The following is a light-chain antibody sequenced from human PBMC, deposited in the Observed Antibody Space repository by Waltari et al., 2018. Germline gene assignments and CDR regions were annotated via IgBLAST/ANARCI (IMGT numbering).Light chain of an antibody. CDR2: GNS. CDR3: QSYDSSLSGSRV. CDR1: SSNIGAGYD. V-gene: IGLV1-40*01. Sequence: QSVLTQPPSVSGAPGQRLTISCTGSSSNIGAGYDVHWYQQPPGTAPKLLMYGNSNRPSGVPDRFSGSKSGTSASLAITGLQAEDEADYYCQSYDSSLSGSRVFGGGTKLTVL. J-gene: IGLJ2*01.